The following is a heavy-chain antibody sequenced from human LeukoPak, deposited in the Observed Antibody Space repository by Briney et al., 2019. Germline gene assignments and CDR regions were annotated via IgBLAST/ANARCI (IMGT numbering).Heavy chain of an antibody. V-gene: IGHV3-21*01. CDR2: ISSSSSYI. Sequence: GGSLRLSCAASGFTFFSYTMNWVRQAPGKGLEWVSSISSSSSYIYYADSVKGRFTISRDNAKNSLYLQMNSLRAEDTAVYYCARGNLRFLEWLFTLWGQGTLVTVSS. CDR1: GFTFFSYT. D-gene: IGHD3-3*01. J-gene: IGHJ4*02. CDR3: ARGNLRFLEWLFTL.